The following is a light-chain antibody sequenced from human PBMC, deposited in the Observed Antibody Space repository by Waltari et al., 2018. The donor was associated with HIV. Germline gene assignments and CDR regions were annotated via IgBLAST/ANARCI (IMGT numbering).Light chain of an antibody. J-gene: IGKJ3*01. CDR1: QSVLYSSNNKIY. CDR2: WAS. CDR3: QQYYTSPFT. V-gene: IGKV4-1*01. Sequence: DIVMTQSPDSLAVSLGERATINCKSSQSVLYSSNNKIYLAWYQQKPGQAPKLLISWASTRESGVPDRFSGSGSGTDFTLTISSLQAEDVAVYYCQQYYTSPFTFGPGTRVDI.